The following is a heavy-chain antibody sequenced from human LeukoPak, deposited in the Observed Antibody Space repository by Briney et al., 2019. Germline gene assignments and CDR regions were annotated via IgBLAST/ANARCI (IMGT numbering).Heavy chain of an antibody. CDR1: GFTFSDYY. CDR2: ISSSGSML. CDR3: ARAHVTGVDEFDI. Sequence: GGSLRLSCAVSGFTFSDYYMSWVRQAPGKGLEWVSYISSSGSMLHYADSVEGRFTISRDNAKNSLYLQMSSLRVEDTAVYYCARAHVTGVDEFDIWGQGTMVIVSS. J-gene: IGHJ3*02. D-gene: IGHD2-21*02. V-gene: IGHV3-11*04.